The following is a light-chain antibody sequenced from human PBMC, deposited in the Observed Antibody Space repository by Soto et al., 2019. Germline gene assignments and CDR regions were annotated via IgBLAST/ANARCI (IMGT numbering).Light chain of an antibody. J-gene: IGKJ2*01. CDR2: DAS. V-gene: IGKV3-11*01. CDR3: QHRSVWPYT. CDR1: QSVCTY. Sequence: IVLTQSPATLSLSPGDRASLSCRTSQSVCTYLAWYQQKPGQAPRLLIFDASNRASGIPARFSGSGSGTDFTLTISRLEPEDFAVYYCQHRSVWPYTFGQGTKVEMK.